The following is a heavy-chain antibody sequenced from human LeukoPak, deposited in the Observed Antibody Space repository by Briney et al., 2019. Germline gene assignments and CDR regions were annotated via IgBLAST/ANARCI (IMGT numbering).Heavy chain of an antibody. CDR1: GYTLTELS. CDR3: ATGDSYYYGSGSYPPFDY. J-gene: IGHJ4*02. V-gene: IGHV1-24*01. D-gene: IGHD3-10*01. Sequence: GASVKVSCKVSGYTLTELSMHWVRQAPGKGLEWMGGFDPEDGETIYAQKFQGRVTMTEDTSTDTAYMELSSLRSEDTAVYYCATGDSYYYGSGSYPPFDYWGQGTLVTVSS. CDR2: FDPEDGET.